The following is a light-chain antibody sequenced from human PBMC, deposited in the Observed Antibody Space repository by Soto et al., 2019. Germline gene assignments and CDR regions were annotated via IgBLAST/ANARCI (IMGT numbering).Light chain of an antibody. V-gene: IGKV3-11*01. J-gene: IGKJ4*01. Sequence: EIVLTQSPATLSLSPGERATLSCRASQSVGSYLAWYQQKPGQAPRLLIYDASNRAPGIPARFSGSGSGADFTLAISSLEPEDFALYYCQQRSNWPPTFGGGTKVEIK. CDR2: DAS. CDR1: QSVGSY. CDR3: QQRSNWPPT.